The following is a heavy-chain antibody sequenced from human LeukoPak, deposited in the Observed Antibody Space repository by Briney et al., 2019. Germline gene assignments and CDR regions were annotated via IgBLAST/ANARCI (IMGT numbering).Heavy chain of an antibody. V-gene: IGHV4-39*07. CDR1: GGSISSSSYY. D-gene: IGHD4-17*01. Sequence: SETLSLTCTVSGGSISSSSYYWGWIRQPPGKGLEWIGSIYYSGSTYYNPSLKSRVTISVDTSKNRFSLKLSSVTAADTAVYYCAKVGTGDYDYGDYGGDYWGQGTLVTVSS. CDR2: IYYSGST. CDR3: AKVGTGDYDYGDYGGDY. J-gene: IGHJ4*02.